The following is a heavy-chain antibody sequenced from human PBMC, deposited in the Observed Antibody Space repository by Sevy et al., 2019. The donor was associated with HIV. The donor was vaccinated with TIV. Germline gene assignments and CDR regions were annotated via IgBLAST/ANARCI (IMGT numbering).Heavy chain of an antibody. J-gene: IGHJ4*02. CDR2: ISGSGGST. Sequence: GGSLRLSCAASGFTFSSYAMSWVRQAPGKGLEWVSAISGSGGSTYYADAVKGRFTSSRDNSKNTLYLQMNSLRAEEKAVYYCANLVVTPVDYWGQGTLVTVSS. D-gene: IGHD3-22*01. CDR1: GFTFSSYA. CDR3: ANLVVTPVDY. V-gene: IGHV3-23*01.